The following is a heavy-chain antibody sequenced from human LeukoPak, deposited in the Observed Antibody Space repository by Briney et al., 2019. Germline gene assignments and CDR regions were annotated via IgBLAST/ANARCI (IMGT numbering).Heavy chain of an antibody. Sequence: VASVKVSCKASGYTFTSYYMHWVRQAPGQGLEWMGIINPSGGSTSYAQKFQGRVTMTRDMSTSTVYMELSSLRSEDTAVYYCAGDFNYYDRSGYSNWFDPWGQGTLVTVSS. D-gene: IGHD3-22*01. J-gene: IGHJ5*02. CDR1: GYTFTSYY. V-gene: IGHV1-46*01. CDR3: AGDFNYYDRSGYSNWFDP. CDR2: INPSGGST.